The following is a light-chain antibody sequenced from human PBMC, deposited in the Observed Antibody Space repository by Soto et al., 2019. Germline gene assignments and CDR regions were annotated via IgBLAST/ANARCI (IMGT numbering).Light chain of an antibody. CDR1: SSDVGSYDL. Sequence: QSVLTQPASVSGSPGQSITISCTGTSSDVGSYDLVSWYQQHPGNAPKLMIYEVSNRPSGVSNRFSGSKSGNTASLTISGLQAEDEADYYCSSYTSSSTSYVFGTGTKVTVL. J-gene: IGLJ1*01. V-gene: IGLV2-14*02. CDR3: SSYTSSSTSYV. CDR2: EVS.